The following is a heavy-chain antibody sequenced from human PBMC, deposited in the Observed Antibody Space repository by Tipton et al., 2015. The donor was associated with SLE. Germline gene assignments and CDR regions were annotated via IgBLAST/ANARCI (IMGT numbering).Heavy chain of an antibody. CDR1: GGSISSYY. Sequence: GLVKPSETLSLTCTVSGGSISSYYWSWIRQPPGKGLEWIGYIYYSGSTNYNPSLKSRVTISVDTSKNQFSLKLSSVTAADTAVYYCARAVRAGYFDLWGRGTLVTVSS. V-gene: IGHV4-59*01. CDR2: IYYSGST. CDR3: ARAVRAGYFDL. J-gene: IGHJ2*01. D-gene: IGHD6-19*01.